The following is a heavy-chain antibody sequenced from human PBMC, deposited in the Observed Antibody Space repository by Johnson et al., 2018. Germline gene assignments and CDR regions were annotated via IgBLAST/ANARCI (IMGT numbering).Heavy chain of an antibody. CDR3: ARPHWEDHI. J-gene: IGHJ3*02. CDR2: INQDETKK. V-gene: IGHV3-7*01. Sequence: VQLVESGGGLVQPGGSLRLSCAASGFTFSSYWMSWARQAPGKGLEWVANINQDETKKYYVESVNGRFTIARDNAKNSLYLPMNSLRAEDTAVYYCARPHWEDHIGGHGTMGTVSS. CDR1: GFTFSSYW. D-gene: IGHD7-27*01.